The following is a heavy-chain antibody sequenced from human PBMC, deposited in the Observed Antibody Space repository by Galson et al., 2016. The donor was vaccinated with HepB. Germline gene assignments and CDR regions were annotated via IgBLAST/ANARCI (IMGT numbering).Heavy chain of an antibody. CDR1: GLTFSRDW. CDR3: ASWWRTPASYFDY. D-gene: IGHD2-8*02. J-gene: IGHJ4*02. Sequence: SLRLSCAASGLTFSRDWMSWVRQAPGKGLEWVANIKQDGSEKYYVDSVKGRFTISRDNAKNSLYLQMNSLRAEDTAVYYCASWWRTPASYFDYWGQGTLVTVSS. V-gene: IGHV3-7*01. CDR2: IKQDGSEK.